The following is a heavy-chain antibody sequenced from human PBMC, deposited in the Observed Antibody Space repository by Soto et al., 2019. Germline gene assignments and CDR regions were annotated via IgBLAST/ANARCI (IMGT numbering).Heavy chain of an antibody. CDR1: GGSFSGYY. V-gene: IGHV4-34*01. CDR2: INHSGST. Sequence: SETLSLTCAVYGGSFSGYYWSWIRQPPGKGLEWIGEINHSGSTNYNPSLKSRVTISVDTSKNQFSLKLSSVTAADTAVYYCARERWAEYCSSTSCYPTHYYYYMDVWGKGTTVTAP. J-gene: IGHJ6*03. D-gene: IGHD2-2*01. CDR3: ARERWAEYCSSTSCYPTHYYYYMDV.